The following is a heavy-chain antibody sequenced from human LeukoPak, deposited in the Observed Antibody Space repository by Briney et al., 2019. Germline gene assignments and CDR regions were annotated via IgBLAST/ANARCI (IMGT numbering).Heavy chain of an antibody. CDR3: ARTYCSSTSCYSEDYFDY. D-gene: IGHD2-2*01. CDR2: INPNSGGT. J-gene: IGHJ4*02. CDR1: GYTFTGYY. Sequence: ASVKVSCKASGYTFTGYYMHWVRQAPGQGLEWMGRINPNSGGTNYAQKFQGRVTMTRDTSTSTVYMELSSLRSEDTAVYYCARTYCSSTSCYSEDYFDYWGQGTLVTVSS. V-gene: IGHV1-2*06.